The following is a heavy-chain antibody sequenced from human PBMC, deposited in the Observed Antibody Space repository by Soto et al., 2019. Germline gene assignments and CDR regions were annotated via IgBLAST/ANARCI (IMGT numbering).Heavy chain of an antibody. Sequence: QVQLVQSGAEVKKPGSSVKVSCKASGGTFSSYTISWVRQAPGQGLEWMGRIIPILGIANYAQKFQGRVTITADKSTRTADKELSSLRSNGTAVYYGARVSGYGHGHGDYWGQGTLVTVSS. D-gene: IGHD5-18*01. J-gene: IGHJ4*02. V-gene: IGHV1-69*02. CDR2: IIPILGIA. CDR3: ARVSGYGHGHGDY. CDR1: GGTFSSYT.